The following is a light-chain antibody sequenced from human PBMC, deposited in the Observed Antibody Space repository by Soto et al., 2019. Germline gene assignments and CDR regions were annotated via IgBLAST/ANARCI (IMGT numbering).Light chain of an antibody. CDR2: EVS. CDR1: SSDVGGYNY. J-gene: IGLJ1*01. Sequence: QSALTQPASVSGSPGQSITISCTGTSSDVGGYNYASWFQQHPGRAPKLMIYEVSNRPSGVSNRFSGSKSGTTASLSISGLQAEDEADYYCSSFTTSNTPHFVFGTGTKLTVL. CDR3: SSFTTSNTPHFV. V-gene: IGLV2-14*01.